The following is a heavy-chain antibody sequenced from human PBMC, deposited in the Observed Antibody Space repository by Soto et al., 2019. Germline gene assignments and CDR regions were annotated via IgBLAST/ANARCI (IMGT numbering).Heavy chain of an antibody. Sequence: PGGSLRLSCAASGFTFSSYAMHWVRQAPGKGLEWGAVISYDGSNKYYADSVKGRFTISRDNSKNTLYLQMNSLRAEDTAVYYCARDLSGDYGALDTWGQGTMVTVSS. CDR3: ARDLSGDYGALDT. CDR2: ISYDGSNK. D-gene: IGHD4-17*01. CDR1: GFTFSSYA. J-gene: IGHJ3*02. V-gene: IGHV3-30-3*01.